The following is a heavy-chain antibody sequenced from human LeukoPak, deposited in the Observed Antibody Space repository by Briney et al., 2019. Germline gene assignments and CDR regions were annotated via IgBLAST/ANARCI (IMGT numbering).Heavy chain of an antibody. J-gene: IGHJ4*02. CDR3: ARVSGQAFDY. CDR2: IYYSGST. CDR1: GGSISSYY. V-gene: IGHV4-59*01. D-gene: IGHD3-10*01. Sequence: SETLSLTCTASGGSISSYYWSWIRQPPGKGLEWIGYIYYSGSTNYNPSLKSRVTISVDTSKNQFSLKLSSVTAADTAVYYCARVSGQAFDYWGQRTLVTVSS.